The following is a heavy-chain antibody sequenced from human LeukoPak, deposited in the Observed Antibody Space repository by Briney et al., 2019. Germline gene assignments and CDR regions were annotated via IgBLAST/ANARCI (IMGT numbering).Heavy chain of an antibody. V-gene: IGHV4-4*07. CDR3: ARVMGDLASLYHMDV. Sequence: PSETLSLTCTVSGGSISSYYWSWIRQPAGKGLEWIGRIYTSGSTNYNPSLKSRVTISVDTSKNQFSLKLRSVTAADTAVYYCARVMGDLASLYHMDVWGKGTTVTVSS. D-gene: IGHD3-16*01. CDR2: IYTSGST. CDR1: GGSISSYY. J-gene: IGHJ6*03.